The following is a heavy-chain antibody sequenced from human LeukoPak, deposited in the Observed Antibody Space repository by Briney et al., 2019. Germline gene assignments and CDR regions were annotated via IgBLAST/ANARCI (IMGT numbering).Heavy chain of an antibody. CDR3: AREGIAVAGDSFDI. J-gene: IGHJ3*02. D-gene: IGHD6-19*01. V-gene: IGHV1-18*01. CDR2: ISTYNGNT. Sequence: ASVKVSCKASGYTFTSYGISWVRQAPGQGLEWMGWISTYNGNTNYAQKLQGRVTMTRDTSTSTAYMELRSLRSDDTAVYYCAREGIAVAGDSFDIWGQGTMVTVSS. CDR1: GYTFTSYG.